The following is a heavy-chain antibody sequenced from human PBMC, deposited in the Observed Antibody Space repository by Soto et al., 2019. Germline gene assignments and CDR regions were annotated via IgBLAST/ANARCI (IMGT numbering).Heavy chain of an antibody. CDR2: ISGTGYGT. J-gene: IGHJ6*02. Sequence: GSLRLSCAASGFTFSNNAMNWVRQAPGKVLEWVSGISGTGYGTYYADSVKGRFTISRDSSNNTLYLQMNSLRGEDTAIYYCAKARQAQSHYYYGMDVWGQGTPVTVSS. CDR1: GFTFSNNA. CDR3: AKARQAQSHYYYGMDV. D-gene: IGHD6-19*01. V-gene: IGHV3-23*01.